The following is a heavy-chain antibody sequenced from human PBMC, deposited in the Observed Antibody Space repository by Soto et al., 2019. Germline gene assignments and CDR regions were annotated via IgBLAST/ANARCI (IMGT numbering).Heavy chain of an antibody. CDR2: LYYSGTT. V-gene: IGHV4-59*11. D-gene: IGHD3-3*01. CDR1: GASISTQY. Sequence: QVQLQESGPGLVKPSETLSLTCTVSGASISTQYWNWIRQAPGQGLEWIGYLYYSGTTNYNPSLKSRVTISADTSKNQVSLKLTSVTAADTAVDFCARGLSWSPYFESWGQGILVTVSS. CDR3: ARGLSWSPYFES. J-gene: IGHJ4*02.